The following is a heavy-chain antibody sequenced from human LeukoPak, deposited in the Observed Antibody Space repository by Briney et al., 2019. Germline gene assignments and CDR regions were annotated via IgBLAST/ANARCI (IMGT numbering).Heavy chain of an antibody. CDR3: ARFSSYYGNYVLNY. V-gene: IGHV4-34*01. J-gene: IGHJ4*02. D-gene: IGHD4-11*01. CDR1: GGTFNDYY. Sequence: SETLSLTCAVYGGTFNDYYYSWIRQPPGKGLEWIGEINHSGTTNFNPSLKSRLTISIDTSKKQFSLNLTSLTAADTAVYYCARFSSYYGNYVLNYWGQGTLVTVSS. CDR2: INHSGTT.